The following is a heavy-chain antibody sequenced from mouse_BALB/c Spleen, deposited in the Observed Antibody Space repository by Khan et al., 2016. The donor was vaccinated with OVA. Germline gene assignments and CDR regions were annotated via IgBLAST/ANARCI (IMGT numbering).Heavy chain of an antibody. J-gene: IGHJ3*01. CDR3: ARHRFTAPTAWFAY. D-gene: IGHD1-2*01. CDR2: ISNGGSYT. CDR1: GFTFSSYG. V-gene: IGHV5-6*01. Sequence: EVELVESGGDLVKPGGSLNLSCEASGFTFSSYGMSWLRQTPDKRLEWVATISNGGSYTYYQASVKGRLTISRDNAKNTLYLQMSSLKTEDTAMYYCARHRFTAPTAWFAYWGQGTMVTVSA.